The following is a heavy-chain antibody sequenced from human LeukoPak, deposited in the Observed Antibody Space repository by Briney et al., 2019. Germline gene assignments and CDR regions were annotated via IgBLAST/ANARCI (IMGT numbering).Heavy chain of an antibody. CDR3: TRAVAGHPD. J-gene: IGHJ4*02. Sequence: SETLSLTCAVSGVPFSNYYWSWVRQSPRQGLEWIGEINHSGYTNYNPSLKSRVAMSIDTSKNQFSLILTSVTAADAGVYYCTRAVAGHPDWGQGTLVTVSS. CDR2: INHSGYT. CDR1: GVPFSNYY. V-gene: IGHV4-34*01. D-gene: IGHD6-19*01.